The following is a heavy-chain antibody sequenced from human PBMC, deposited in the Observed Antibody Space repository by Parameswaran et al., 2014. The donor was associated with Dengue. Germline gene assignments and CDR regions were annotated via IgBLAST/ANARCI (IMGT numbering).Heavy chain of an antibody. J-gene: IGHJ4*02. V-gene: IGHV1-2*02. CDR2: INPNSGGT. D-gene: IGHD5-12*01. CDR3: ASWLRHKGTDY. Sequence: WVRQAPGQGLEWMGWINPNSGGTNYAQKFQGRVTMTRDTSISTAYMELSRLRSDDTAVYYCASWLRHKGTDYWGQGTLVTVSS.